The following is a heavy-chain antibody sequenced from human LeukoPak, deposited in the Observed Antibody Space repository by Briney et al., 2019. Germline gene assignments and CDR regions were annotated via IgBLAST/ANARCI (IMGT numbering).Heavy chain of an antibody. V-gene: IGHV1-2*02. CDR1: GYTFTAHY. CDR2: IDPNSGGT. CDR3: ARGRGTTMVRGVITNYFDL. J-gene: IGHJ2*01. D-gene: IGHD3-10*01. Sequence: ASVKVSCRASGYTFTAHYIHWVRQAPGQGLGWMGWIDPNSGGTNYAQKFLGSVTMTGDTSINTAFMELSTLRSDDTAIYYCARGRGTTMVRGVITNYFDLWGRGSLVTVSS.